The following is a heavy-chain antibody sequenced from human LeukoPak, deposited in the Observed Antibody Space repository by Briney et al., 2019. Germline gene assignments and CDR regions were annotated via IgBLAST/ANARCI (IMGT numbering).Heavy chain of an antibody. CDR3: ARHDWFDP. Sequence: SGGSLSLSCAAAGFTVSGDYMSWVRQAAGKGLEWVSVIYSGGSTYYADSVKGRFTISRDNSKNTLYLQMNSLRAEDTAIYYCARHDWFDPWGQGTLVTVSS. CDR2: IYSGGST. J-gene: IGHJ5*02. CDR1: GFTVSGDY. V-gene: IGHV3-53*01. D-gene: IGHD3-3*01.